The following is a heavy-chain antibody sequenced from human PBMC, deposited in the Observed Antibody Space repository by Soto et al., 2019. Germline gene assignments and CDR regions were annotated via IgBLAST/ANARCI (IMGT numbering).Heavy chain of an antibody. V-gene: IGHV3-23*01. D-gene: IGHD3-3*01. J-gene: IGHJ4*02. CDR1: GFTFSSYA. CDR3: AKVGTYYDFWRYPTDY. Sequence: GGSLRLSCAASGFTFSSYAMSWVSQAPGKGLEWVSAISGSGGSTYYADSVKGRFTISRDNSKNTLYLQMNSLRAEDTAVYYCAKVGTYYDFWRYPTDYWGQGTQVTVPS. CDR2: ISGSGGST.